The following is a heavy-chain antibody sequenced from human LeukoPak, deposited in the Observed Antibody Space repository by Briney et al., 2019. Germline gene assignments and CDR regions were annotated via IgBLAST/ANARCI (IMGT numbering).Heavy chain of an antibody. CDR3: ARDLLGAAQSDP. CDR1: GFTFSNYW. D-gene: IGHD2/OR15-2a*01. Sequence: GGSLRLSCAASGFTFSNYWMNWVRQAPGKGLEWVANIKQDGSEKYYVDSVKGRFTISRDNAKNSLYLQMNSLRAEDTAVYYCARDLLGAAQSDPWGQGTLVTVSS. J-gene: IGHJ5*02. CDR2: IKQDGSEK. V-gene: IGHV3-7*01.